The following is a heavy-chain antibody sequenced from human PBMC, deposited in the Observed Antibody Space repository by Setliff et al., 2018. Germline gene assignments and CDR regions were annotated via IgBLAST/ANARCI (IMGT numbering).Heavy chain of an antibody. CDR2: IDPKSGRT. Sequence: ASVKVSCKTSGYPFVGYFIYWMRQAPGQGLEWVGWIDPKSGRTKYAVKFQGRVTMTRDTSSSTIYMEVNSPTSDDTAVYFCAKQGDLAFDYWGQGTQVTVSS. D-gene: IGHD3-16*01. J-gene: IGHJ4*02. CDR1: GYPFVGYF. CDR3: AKQGDLAFDY. V-gene: IGHV1-2*02.